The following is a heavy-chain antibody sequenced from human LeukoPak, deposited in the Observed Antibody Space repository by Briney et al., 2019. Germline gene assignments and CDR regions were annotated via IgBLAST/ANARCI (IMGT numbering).Heavy chain of an antibody. CDR1: GFMFSDYA. J-gene: IGHJ4*02. CDR3: ARGQWGLGSCYYY. D-gene: IGHD2-2*01. CDR2: IYSGGST. Sequence: GGSLRLSCVASGFMFSDYAMSWVRQAPGKGLEWVSVIYSGGSTYYADSVKGRFTISRDNSKNTLYLQMNSLRAEDTAVYYCARGQWGLGSCYYYWGQGTLVTVSS. V-gene: IGHV3-53*01.